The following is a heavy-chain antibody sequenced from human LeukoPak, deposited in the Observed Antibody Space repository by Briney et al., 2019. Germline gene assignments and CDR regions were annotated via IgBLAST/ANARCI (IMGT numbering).Heavy chain of an antibody. CDR3: ASIKRFGELFVY. J-gene: IGHJ4*02. V-gene: IGHV3-74*01. CDR2: INSDGSST. CDR1: GFTFSSYW. D-gene: IGHD3-10*01. Sequence: GGSLRLSCAASGFTFSSYWMHWVRQAPGKGLVWVSRINSDGSSTSYADSVKGRFTISRDNAKNTLYLQMNSLRAEDTAVYYCASIKRFGELFVYWGQGTLVTVSS.